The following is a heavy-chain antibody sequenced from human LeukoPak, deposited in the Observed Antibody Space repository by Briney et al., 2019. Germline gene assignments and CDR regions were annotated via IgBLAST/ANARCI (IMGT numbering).Heavy chain of an antibody. Sequence: PSETLSLTCTVSGGSISSGGYSRSWIRQPPGKGLEWIGYIYHSGSTYYNPSLKSRVTISVDRSKNQFSLKLSSVTAADTAVYYCARAKLLWFGNGAFDIWGQGTMVTVSS. CDR3: ARAKLLWFGNGAFDI. J-gene: IGHJ3*02. CDR2: IYHSGST. CDR1: GGSISSGGYS. D-gene: IGHD3-10*01. V-gene: IGHV4-30-2*01.